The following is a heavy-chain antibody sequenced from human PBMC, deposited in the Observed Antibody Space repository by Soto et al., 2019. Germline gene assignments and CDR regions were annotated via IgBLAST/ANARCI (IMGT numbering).Heavy chain of an antibody. J-gene: IGHJ6*03. CDR3: AKDPLYGSGTYYYYYYMDV. Sequence: GGSLRLSCAASGFTFSSYAMSWVRQAPGKGLEWVSAISGSGGSTYYADSVKGRFTISRDNSKNTLYLQMNSLRAEDTAVYYCAKDPLYGSGTYYYYYYMDVWGKGTTVTVSS. CDR2: ISGSGGST. D-gene: IGHD3-10*01. CDR1: GFTFSSYA. V-gene: IGHV3-23*01.